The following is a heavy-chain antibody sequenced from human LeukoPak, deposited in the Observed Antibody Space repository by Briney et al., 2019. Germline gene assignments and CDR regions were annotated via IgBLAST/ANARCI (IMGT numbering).Heavy chain of an antibody. CDR2: ISTSSSYI. V-gene: IGHV3-21*01. D-gene: IGHD2-2*01. Sequence: GGSLRLSCAASGFTLSSYAMSWVRQAPGKGLEWVSSISTSSSYIYYADSVKGRFTISRDNTKNSLYLQMNSLRAEDTAVYYCARGSAMIDYWGQGTLVTVSS. J-gene: IGHJ4*02. CDR3: ARGSAMIDY. CDR1: GFTLSSYA.